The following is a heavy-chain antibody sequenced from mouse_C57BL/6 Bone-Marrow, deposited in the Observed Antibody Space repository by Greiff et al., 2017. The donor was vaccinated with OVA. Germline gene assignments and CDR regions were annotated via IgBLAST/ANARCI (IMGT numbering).Heavy chain of an antibody. CDR3: AREGNYFYYFDY. CDR1: GFTFSDYY. CDR2: INYDGSST. V-gene: IGHV5-16*01. D-gene: IGHD2-1*01. Sequence: EVKLVESEGGLVQPGSSMKLSCTASGFTFSDYYMAWVRQVPEKGLEWVANINYDGSSTYYLDSLKSRFIISRDNAKNILYLQMSSLKSEDTATYYCAREGNYFYYFDYWGQGTTLTVSS. J-gene: IGHJ2*01.